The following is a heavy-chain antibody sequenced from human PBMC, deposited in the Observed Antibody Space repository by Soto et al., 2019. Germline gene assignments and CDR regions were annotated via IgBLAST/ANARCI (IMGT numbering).Heavy chain of an antibody. CDR2: IIPIFGTA. Sequence: ASVKVSCTASGGTFSSYAISWVRQAPGQGLEWMGGIIPIFGTANYAQKFQGRVTITADESTSTAYMELSSLRSEDTAVYYCARDFSPAGTTGFYYYGMDVWGQGTTVTGS. V-gene: IGHV1-69*01. J-gene: IGHJ6*02. D-gene: IGHD1-7*01. CDR3: ARDFSPAGTTGFYYYGMDV. CDR1: GGTFSSYA.